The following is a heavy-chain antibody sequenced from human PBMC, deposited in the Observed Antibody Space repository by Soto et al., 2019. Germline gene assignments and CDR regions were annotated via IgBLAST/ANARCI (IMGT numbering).Heavy chain of an antibody. D-gene: IGHD7-27*01. CDR2: INAGNGNT. Sequence: ASVKVSCKASGYTFTSYAMHWVRQAPGQRLEWMGWINAGNGNTKYSQKFQGRVTITRDTSASTAYMELSSLRSEDTAVYYCASPRGLGKPPDAFDIWGQGTMVTVSS. CDR1: GYTFTSYA. V-gene: IGHV1-3*01. J-gene: IGHJ3*02. CDR3: ASPRGLGKPPDAFDI.